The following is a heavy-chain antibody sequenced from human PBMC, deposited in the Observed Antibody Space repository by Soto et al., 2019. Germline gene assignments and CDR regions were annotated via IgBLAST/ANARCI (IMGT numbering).Heavy chain of an antibody. CDR2: ISGSGSKT. CDR1: GFTFSTYA. Sequence: EVQLLESGGGLVQPGGSLRLSCAASGFTFSTYAMTWVRQAPGKGLEWVSAISGSGSKTYYADSVKGRFTISRDDSKGTLYLQINSMRAEDTAVYYCARDPSHSYYTLFYYFHYWGQGTLVTVS. CDR3: ARDPSHSYYTLFYYFHY. D-gene: IGHD1-26*01. V-gene: IGHV3-23*01. J-gene: IGHJ4*02.